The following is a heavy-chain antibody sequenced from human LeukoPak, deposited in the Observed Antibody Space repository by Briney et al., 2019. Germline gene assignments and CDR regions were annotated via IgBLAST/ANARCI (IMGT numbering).Heavy chain of an antibody. CDR2: GDYSGGT. CDR3: AGERGEEYSSGWYKTNYFYN. J-gene: IGHJ4*02. Sequence: SETLSLTCTVSGGSFTSVTDYWAWIRQPPGKGLEWIASGDYSGGTYYNPSLESRVAISADMSKNQISLKLTSVTGADTAVYYCAGERGEEYSSGWYKTNYFYNWGQGIRVTVSS. CDR1: GGSFTSVTDY. D-gene: IGHD6-19*01. V-gene: IGHV4-39*07.